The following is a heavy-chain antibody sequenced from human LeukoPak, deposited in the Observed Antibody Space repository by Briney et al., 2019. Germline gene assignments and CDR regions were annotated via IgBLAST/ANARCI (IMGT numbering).Heavy chain of an antibody. CDR3: ARGDYYDSSGYPPLQH. D-gene: IGHD3-22*01. V-gene: IGHV1-2*02. CDR2: INPNSGGT. Sequence: GASVKVSCQASGYTFTGYYMHWVRQAPGQGLEWMGWINPNSGGTNYAQKFQGRVTITADKSTSTAYMELSSLRSEDTAVYYCARGDYYDSSGYPPLQHWGQGTLVTVSS. CDR1: GYTFTGYY. J-gene: IGHJ1*01.